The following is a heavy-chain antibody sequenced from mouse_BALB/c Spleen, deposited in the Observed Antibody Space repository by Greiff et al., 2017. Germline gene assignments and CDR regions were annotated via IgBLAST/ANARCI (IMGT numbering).Heavy chain of an antibody. CDR2: ISSGGSYT. D-gene: IGHD2-3*01. CDR1: GFTFSSYG. V-gene: IGHV5-6*02. Sequence: DVKLQESGGDLVKPGGSLKLSCAASGFTFSSYGMSWVRQTPDKRLEWVATISSGGSYTYYPDSVKGRFTISRDNAKNTLYLQMSSLKSEDTAMYYCARGDDGYYQAWFAYWGQGTLVTVSA. CDR3: ARGDDGYYQAWFAY. J-gene: IGHJ3*01.